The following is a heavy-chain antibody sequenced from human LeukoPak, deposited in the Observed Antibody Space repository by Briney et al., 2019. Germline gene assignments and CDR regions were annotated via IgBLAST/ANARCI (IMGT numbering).Heavy chain of an antibody. Sequence: PSQTLSLTCTVSGGSISSGGYSWSWIRQHPGKGLEWIGYIYYSGSTYYNPSLKSRVTISVDTSKNQFSLRLSSVTAADTAVYYCARPFDSGWYGAFNIWGQGTMVTVSS. V-gene: IGHV4-31*03. CDR2: IYYSGST. CDR3: ARPFDSGWYGAFNI. CDR1: GGSISSGGYS. J-gene: IGHJ3*02. D-gene: IGHD6-19*01.